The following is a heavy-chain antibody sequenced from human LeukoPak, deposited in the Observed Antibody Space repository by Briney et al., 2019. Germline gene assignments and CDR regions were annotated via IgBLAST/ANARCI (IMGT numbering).Heavy chain of an antibody. CDR2: IYPSDSHT. V-gene: IGHV5-10-1*01. CDR1: GYSFTTSW. J-gene: IGHJ3*02. CDR3: ATPQSSDAFDI. Sequence: GESLKISCKVSGYSFTTSWINWVRQMPGKSLEWMGRIYPSDSHTNYSPSFQGHVTISADKSISTAYLQWSSLKASDTAMYYCATPQSSDAFDIWGLGTMVTVSS.